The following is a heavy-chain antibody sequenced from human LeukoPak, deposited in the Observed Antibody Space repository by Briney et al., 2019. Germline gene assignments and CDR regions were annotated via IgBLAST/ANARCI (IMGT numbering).Heavy chain of an antibody. CDR2: IKQDGSEK. Sequence: QPGGSLRLSCAASGFTFSSYWMSWVRQAPGKGLEWVVNIKQDGSEKYYVDSVKGRFTISRDNAKNSLYLQMNSLRAEDTAVYYCARVGLIVVVSNYYMDVWGKGTTVTVSS. CDR3: ARVGLIVVVSNYYMDV. J-gene: IGHJ6*03. CDR1: GFTFSSYW. D-gene: IGHD2-2*01. V-gene: IGHV3-7*01.